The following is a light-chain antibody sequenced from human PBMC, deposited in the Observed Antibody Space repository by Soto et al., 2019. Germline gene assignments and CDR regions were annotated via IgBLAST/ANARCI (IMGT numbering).Light chain of an antibody. CDR2: DAS. Sequence: EIVLTHSPGTLSLSRWEIATLSCRASQNFGSSYLAWYQQKPGQAPRLLIYDASSRATGIPDRFSGSGSGTDFTLTISRLEPEDFAVYYCQQYGTSPPLTLGGGTKVDIK. V-gene: IGKV3-20*01. J-gene: IGKJ4*01. CDR3: QQYGTSPPLT. CDR1: QNFGSSY.